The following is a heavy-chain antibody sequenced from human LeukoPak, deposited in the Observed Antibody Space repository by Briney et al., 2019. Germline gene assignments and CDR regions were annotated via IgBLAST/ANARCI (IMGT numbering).Heavy chain of an antibody. D-gene: IGHD1-26*01. CDR1: GFTFSSYW. Sequence: GGSLRLSCAASGFTFSSYWMHWVRQVPGKGLVWVSRINSDGSSTSYADSVKGRFTISRDNAKNTLYLQMNSLRAEDTAVYYCGREWGLGAALDIWGQGTMVTVSS. CDR2: INSDGSST. V-gene: IGHV3-74*01. J-gene: IGHJ3*02. CDR3: GREWGLGAALDI.